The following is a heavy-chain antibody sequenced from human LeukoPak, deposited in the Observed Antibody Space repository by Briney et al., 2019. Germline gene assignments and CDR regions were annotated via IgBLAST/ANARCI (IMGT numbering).Heavy chain of an antibody. Sequence: PSETLSLTCAVYGGSFSGYYWSWIRQPPGKGLEWIGEINHSGSTNYNPSLKSRVTISLDTSKNQFSLKLSSVTAADTAVYYCARDQEDSGTDYWGQGTLVTVSS. CDR1: GGSFSGYY. J-gene: IGHJ4*02. D-gene: IGHD3-10*01. CDR2: INHSGST. CDR3: ARDQEDSGTDY. V-gene: IGHV4-34*01.